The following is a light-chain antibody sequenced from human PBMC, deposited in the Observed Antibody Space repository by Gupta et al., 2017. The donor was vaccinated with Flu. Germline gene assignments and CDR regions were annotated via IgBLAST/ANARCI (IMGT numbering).Light chain of an antibody. J-gene: IGKJ2*02. V-gene: IGKV2-30*01. CDR3: MRGTHPWT. Sequence: TLGQPASISCRSSQNLVYTDGNTYLNWFQQRPGQSPRRLIYEVSNRDSGVPDRFSGSGSGSGTDFTLKISRVEAEDVGLYYCMRGTHPWTFGQGTKLEIK. CDR2: EVS. CDR1: QNLVYTDGNTY.